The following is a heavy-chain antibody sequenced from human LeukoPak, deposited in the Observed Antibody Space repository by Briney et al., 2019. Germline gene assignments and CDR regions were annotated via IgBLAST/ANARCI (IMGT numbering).Heavy chain of an antibody. CDR1: GYTFTGYY. CDR3: ASWGSYDYVWGGYRPFDY. D-gene: IGHD3-16*02. Sequence: ASVKVSCKASGYTFTGYYMHWVRQAPGQGLEWMGWINPNSGGTNYAQKFQGRVTMTRDTSISTAYMELSRLRSDDTAVYYCASWGSYDYVWGGYRPFDYWGQGTLVTVSS. CDR2: INPNSGGT. V-gene: IGHV1-2*02. J-gene: IGHJ4*02.